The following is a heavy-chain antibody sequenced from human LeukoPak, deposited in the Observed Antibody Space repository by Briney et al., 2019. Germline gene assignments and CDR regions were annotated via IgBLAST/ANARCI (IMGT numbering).Heavy chain of an antibody. J-gene: IGHJ6*03. CDR1: GGSISSYY. V-gene: IGHV4-59*01. D-gene: IGHD4-17*01. CDR2: IYYSGST. Sequence: SETLSLTCTVSGGSISSYYWSWIRQPPGKGLEWIGYIYYSGSTNYNPSLKSRVTISVDTSKNQFSLKLSSVTAADTAVYYCACTATDYYYYYMDVWGKGTTVTISS. CDR3: ACTATDYYYYYMDV.